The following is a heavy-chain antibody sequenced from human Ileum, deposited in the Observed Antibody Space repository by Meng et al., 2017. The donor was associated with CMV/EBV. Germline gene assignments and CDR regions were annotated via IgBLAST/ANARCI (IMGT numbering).Heavy chain of an antibody. D-gene: IGHD2-2*01. Sequence: ASVKVSCKTSGYTFTNYDINWVRQAPGQGLEWMGWMNPHSLNTGFEQKFQGRVTMTRDSSISTVYMELSGLTSEDTAVYYCARGRGYCSTTSCSGMDVWGQGTTVTVSS. CDR2: MNPHSLNT. CDR1: GYTFTNYD. V-gene: IGHV1-8*02. J-gene: IGHJ6*02. CDR3: ARGRGYCSTTSCSGMDV.